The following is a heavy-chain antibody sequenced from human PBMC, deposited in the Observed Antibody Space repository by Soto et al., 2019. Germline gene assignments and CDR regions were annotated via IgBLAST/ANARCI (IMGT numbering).Heavy chain of an antibody. Sequence: QVQLVESGGGLVKPGGSLRLSCAASGFTFSDYYMSRIRQAPGKGLEWVSYISSSGSTIYYADSVKGRFTISRDNAKNSLYLQMNSLRAEDTAVYYCARDPSSGWLQLPWFDPWGQGTLVTVSS. J-gene: IGHJ5*02. CDR3: ARDPSSGWLQLPWFDP. CDR1: GFTFSDYY. V-gene: IGHV3-11*01. CDR2: ISSSGSTI. D-gene: IGHD5-12*01.